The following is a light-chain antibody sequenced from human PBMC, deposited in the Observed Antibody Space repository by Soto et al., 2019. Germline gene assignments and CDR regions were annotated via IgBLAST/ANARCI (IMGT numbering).Light chain of an antibody. CDR2: KAS. V-gene: IGKV1-5*03. CDR3: QQYNDNWT. J-gene: IGKJ1*01. Sequence: DIQMTQSPSTLSASVGDRVTITCRASQSISSWLAWYQQKPGTAPNLLIYKASTLQSGVPSRFSGSGSGTEFTLTISSLQPDDSATYSCQQYNDNWTFGQGTKVEIK. CDR1: QSISSW.